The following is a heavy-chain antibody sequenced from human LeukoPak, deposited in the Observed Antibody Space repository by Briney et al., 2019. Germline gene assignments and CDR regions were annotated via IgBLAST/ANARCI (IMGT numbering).Heavy chain of an antibody. CDR3: AKDRSRYDSSAYDFDY. V-gene: IGHV4-39*07. CDR1: GGSISSYY. D-gene: IGHD3-22*01. CDR2: IYYSGST. J-gene: IGHJ4*02. Sequence: SETLSLTCTVSGGSISSYYWSWIRQPPGKGLEWIGSIYYSGSTYYNPSLKSRVTISVDTSKNQFSLKLSSVTAADTAVYYCAKDRSRYDSSAYDFDYWGQGTLVTVSS.